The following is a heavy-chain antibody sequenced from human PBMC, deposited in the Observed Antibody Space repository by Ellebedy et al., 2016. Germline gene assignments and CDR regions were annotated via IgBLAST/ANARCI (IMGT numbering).Heavy chain of an antibody. V-gene: IGHV4-39*07. CDR2: IYYTGST. J-gene: IGHJ4*02. D-gene: IGHD1-26*01. Sequence: GSLRLSCTVSGGSISSSSDFWGWIRQPPGKGLEWIGSIYYTGSTYYNPSLKSRVTISGDTSKNQFSLKLSSVTAADTAVYYCARDVGRGSYFDYWGQGTLVTVSS. CDR1: GGSISSSSDF. CDR3: ARDVGRGSYFDY.